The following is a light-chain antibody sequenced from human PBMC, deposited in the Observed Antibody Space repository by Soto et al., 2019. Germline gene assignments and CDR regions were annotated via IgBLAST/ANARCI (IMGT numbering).Light chain of an antibody. CDR1: QAIDSW. CDR2: TGS. CDR3: QQYGSSAPTT. V-gene: IGKV1-12*01. J-gene: IGKJ1*01. Sequence: DIQMTQSPSSVSASVGDRVTITCRSSQAIDSWLARYQQKPGEAPKLLIFTGSLLHSGVPPRFSGSGSGTDFTLTISRLEPEDLAVYYCQQYGSSAPTTSGQGTKV.